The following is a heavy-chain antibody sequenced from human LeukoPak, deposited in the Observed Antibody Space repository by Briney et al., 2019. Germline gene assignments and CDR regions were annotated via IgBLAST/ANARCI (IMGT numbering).Heavy chain of an antibody. CDR3: ARDRGQPGAFDI. J-gene: IGHJ3*02. CDR2: IYYTGT. V-gene: IGHV4-59*02. CDR1: GGSVTDYY. D-gene: IGHD3-10*01. Sequence: PSETLSLTCTVSGGSVTDYYWSWIRQSPGKGLEWIGYIYYTGTSYNPSLKSRVTISADTSKNQFSLKLISVTAADTAVYYCARDRGQPGAFDIWGQGTMVTVSS.